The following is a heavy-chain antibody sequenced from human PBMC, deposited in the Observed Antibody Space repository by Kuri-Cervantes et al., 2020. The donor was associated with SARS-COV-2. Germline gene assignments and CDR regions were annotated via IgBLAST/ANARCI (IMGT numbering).Heavy chain of an antibody. D-gene: IGHD1-26*01. V-gene: IGHV1-69*06. Sequence: SVKVSCKASGCTFSTYAINWVRQAPGKGLEWMGGIIPIFGTANYAQRFQGRVTITADKSTTTAYMELSSLRSEETAIYDCAGDSPLVGVTSWNAFDVWGQRTLVTVSS. CDR3: AGDSPLVGVTSWNAFDV. J-gene: IGHJ3*01. CDR1: GCTFSTYA. CDR2: IIPIFGTA.